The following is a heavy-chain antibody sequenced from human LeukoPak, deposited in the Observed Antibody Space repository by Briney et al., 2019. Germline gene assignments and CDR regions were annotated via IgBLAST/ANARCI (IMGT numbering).Heavy chain of an antibody. D-gene: IGHD2-2*01. Sequence: GGSLRLSCAASGFTFSSYAMSWVRQAPGKGLEWVSAISGSGGSTYYADSVKGRFTISRGNSKNTLYLQMNSLRAEDTAVYYCARGVVPAATMYYFDDWGQGTLVTVSS. CDR2: ISGSGGST. V-gene: IGHV3-23*01. J-gene: IGHJ4*02. CDR3: ARGVVPAATMYYFDD. CDR1: GFTFSSYA.